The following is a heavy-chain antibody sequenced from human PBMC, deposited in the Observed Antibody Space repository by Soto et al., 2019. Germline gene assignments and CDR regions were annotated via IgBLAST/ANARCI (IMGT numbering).Heavy chain of an antibody. CDR1: GGSVSSGSYY. CDR3: ASGYSSSSYYYYGMDV. V-gene: IGHV4-61*01. Sequence: SETLSLTCTVSGGSVSSGSYYWSWIRQPPGKGLEWIGYISYSGSTNYNPSLKSRVTISVDTSKNQFSLKLSSVTAADTAVYYCASGYSSSSYYYYGMDVWGQGTTVTVSS. CDR2: ISYSGST. D-gene: IGHD6-6*01. J-gene: IGHJ6*02.